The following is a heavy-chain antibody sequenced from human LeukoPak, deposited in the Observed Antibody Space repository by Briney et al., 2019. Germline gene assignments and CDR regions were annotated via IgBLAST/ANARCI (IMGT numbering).Heavy chain of an antibody. CDR1: GYTFTGYY. J-gene: IGHJ5*02. CDR2: INPNSGGT. Sequence: ASVKVSCKASGYTFTGYYMHWVRQAPGQGLEWMGWINPNSGGTNYAQKFQGRVTMTRDTSISTAYMELSRLRSDDTAVYYCARDNSVGDCAWWFDPWGQGTLVTVSS. D-gene: IGHD1-26*01. CDR3: ARDNSVGDCAWWFDP. V-gene: IGHV1-2*02.